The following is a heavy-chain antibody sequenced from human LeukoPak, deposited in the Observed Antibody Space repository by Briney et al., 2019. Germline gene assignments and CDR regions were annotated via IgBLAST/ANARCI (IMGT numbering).Heavy chain of an antibody. J-gene: IGHJ4*02. CDR1: GGSISSSSYY. D-gene: IGHD3-3*01. V-gene: IGHV4-39*01. Sequence: PSETLSLTCTVSGGSISSSSYYWGWIRQPPGKGLEWIGSIYYSGSTYYNPSLKSRVTISVDTSKNQFSLKLSSVTAADTAVYYCARGPRAFSIFGVVITPLDYWGQGTLVTVSS. CDR3: ARGPRAFSIFGVVITPLDY. CDR2: IYYSGST.